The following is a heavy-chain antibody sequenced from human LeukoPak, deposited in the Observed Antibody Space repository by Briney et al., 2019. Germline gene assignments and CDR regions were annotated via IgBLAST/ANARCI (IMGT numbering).Heavy chain of an antibody. CDR2: IKQDGSEK. V-gene: IGHV3-7*02. CDR1: GFTFGSYA. J-gene: IGHJ4*02. CDR3: ATHPHLDY. Sequence: GGSLRLSCAASGFTFGSYAMSWVRQAPGKGLEWVANIKQDGSEKYYVDSVKGRFTISKDNAKNTLYLQMNSLRPEDTAIYYCATHPHLDYWGQGTLVTVSS.